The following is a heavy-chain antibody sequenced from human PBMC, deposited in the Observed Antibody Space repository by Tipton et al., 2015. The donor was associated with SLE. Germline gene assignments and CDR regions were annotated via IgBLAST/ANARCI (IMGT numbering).Heavy chain of an antibody. CDR1: GFTFSSYA. D-gene: IGHD2-21*01. J-gene: IGHJ6*02. CDR3: ARDLGHIGMDV. Sequence: SLRLSCAASGFTFSSYAMHWVRQAPGKGLEWVAVISYDGSNKYYADSVKGRFTVSRDNAKNSLYLQMNSLRAEDTAVYYCARDLGHIGMDVWGQGTTVTVS. V-gene: IGHV3-30*04. CDR2: ISYDGSNK.